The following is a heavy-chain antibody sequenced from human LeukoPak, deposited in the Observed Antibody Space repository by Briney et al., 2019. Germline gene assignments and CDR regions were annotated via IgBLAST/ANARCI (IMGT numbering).Heavy chain of an antibody. D-gene: IGHD5-18*01. Sequence: ASVKVSCKACGYTFTGYYMHWVRQAPGQGLEGMGWINPNSGGTNYAQKFQGWVTMTRDTSISTAYMELSRLRSDDTAVYYCARDRDTAMVQYYFDYWGQGTLVTVSS. V-gene: IGHV1-2*04. J-gene: IGHJ4*02. CDR2: INPNSGGT. CDR3: ARDRDTAMVQYYFDY. CDR1: GYTFTGYY.